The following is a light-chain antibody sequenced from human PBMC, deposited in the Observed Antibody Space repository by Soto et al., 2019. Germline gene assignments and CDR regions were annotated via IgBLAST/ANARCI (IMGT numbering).Light chain of an antibody. J-gene: IGKJ1*01. CDR3: QQDDTWPRT. V-gene: IGKV1-5*03. CDR1: QTISSW. CDR2: KAS. Sequence: IQITQSPTTLSGSVGDRVTISCRSSQTISSWLAWYQQKPGEAPKLLIYKASTLKSGVPSRFSGSGSGTEFTLTISSLQSDDFGVYYCQQDDTWPRTFGQGTKVDIK.